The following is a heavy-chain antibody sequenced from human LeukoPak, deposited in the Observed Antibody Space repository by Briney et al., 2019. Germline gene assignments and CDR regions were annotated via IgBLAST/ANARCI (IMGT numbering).Heavy chain of an antibody. Sequence: ASVKVFCKASGYTFTNHDINWARQAPGQGLEWMGWMKPDDGRTGYAQKFQGRVTMTRHTSITTAYMELSSLTSDDTAIYYCKMAKEGNAFDIWGQGTMVTVSS. CDR1: GYTFTNHD. V-gene: IGHV1-8*01. CDR3: KMAKEGNAFDI. J-gene: IGHJ3*02. CDR2: MKPDDGRT. D-gene: IGHD5-24*01.